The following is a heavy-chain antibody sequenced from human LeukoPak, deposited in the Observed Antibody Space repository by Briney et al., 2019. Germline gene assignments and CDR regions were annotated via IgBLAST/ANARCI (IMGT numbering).Heavy chain of an antibody. J-gene: IGHJ4*02. CDR2: IIPIFGTA. CDR3: ARDVGYIAAAGTST. D-gene: IGHD6-13*01. V-gene: IGHV1-69*05. Sequence: SVRVSCKASGGTFSSYAISWVRQAPGQGLEWMRGIIPIFGTANYAQKFQGRVTITTDESTSTAYMELSSLRSEDTAVYYCARDVGYIAAAGTSTRGQGTLVTVSS. CDR1: GGTFSSYA.